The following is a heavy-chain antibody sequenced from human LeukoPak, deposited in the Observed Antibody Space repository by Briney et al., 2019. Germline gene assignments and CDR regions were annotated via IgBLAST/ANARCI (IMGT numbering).Heavy chain of an antibody. D-gene: IGHD2-21*02. CDR2: IIPIFGTA. CDR3: ARVLESYCGGDCSFDY. Sequence: SVKVSCKASGGTFSSYAISWVRQAPGQGLEWMGGIIPIFGTANYAQKSQGRVTITADESTSTAYMELSSLRSEDTAVYYCARVLESYCGGDCSFDYWGQGTLVTVSS. V-gene: IGHV1-69*13. J-gene: IGHJ4*02. CDR1: GGTFSSYA.